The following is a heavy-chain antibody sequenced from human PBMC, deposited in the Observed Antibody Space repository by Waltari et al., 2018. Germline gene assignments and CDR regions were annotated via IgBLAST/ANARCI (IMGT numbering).Heavy chain of an antibody. CDR2: INHSGST. CDR3: ARGGRGVIYYYYGMDV. J-gene: IGHJ6*02. D-gene: IGHD3-10*01. Sequence: QVQLQQWGAGLLKPSETLSLTCAVYGGSFSGYYWSWIRQPPGKGLEWIGEINHSGSTNYNPSLKSLVTISVDTSKNQFSLKLSSVTAADTAVYYCARGGRGVIYYYYGMDVWGQGTTVTVSS. V-gene: IGHV4-34*01. CDR1: GGSFSGYY.